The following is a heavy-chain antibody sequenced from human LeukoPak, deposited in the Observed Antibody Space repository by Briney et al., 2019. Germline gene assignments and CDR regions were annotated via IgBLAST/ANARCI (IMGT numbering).Heavy chain of an antibody. J-gene: IGHJ6*03. D-gene: IGHD3-22*01. CDR1: GGTFLNYA. CDR2: IIPIFGAA. CDR3: ASSRGLLHYYMDV. Sequence: SVKVSCKASGGTFLNYASSWVRQAPGQGLEWMGGIIPIFGAANYAQKFQDRVTITTDESTTTVYMELSSLRSDDTAVYYCASSRGLLHYYMDVWGKGTTVTVSS. V-gene: IGHV1-69*05.